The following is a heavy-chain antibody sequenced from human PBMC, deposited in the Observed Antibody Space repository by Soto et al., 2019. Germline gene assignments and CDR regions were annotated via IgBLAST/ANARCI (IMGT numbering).Heavy chain of an antibody. CDR2: IWYDGSNK. V-gene: IGHV3-33*01. CDR3: AREGGPSGLWYDFWSGLYHPTGAFDI. Sequence: PGGSLRLSCAASGFTFSSYGMHWVRQAPGKGLEWVAVIWYDGSNKYYADSVKGRFTISRDNSKNTLYLQMNSLRAEDTAVYYCAREGGPSGLWYDFWSGLYHPTGAFDIWGQGTMVTVSS. J-gene: IGHJ3*02. CDR1: GFTFSSYG. D-gene: IGHD3-3*01.